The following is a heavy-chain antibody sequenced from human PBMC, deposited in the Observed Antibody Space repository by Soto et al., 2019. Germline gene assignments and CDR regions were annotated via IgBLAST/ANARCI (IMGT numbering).Heavy chain of an antibody. J-gene: IGHJ6*02. CDR2: IDPSGGST. CDR1: GYIFTSYY. Sequence: ASVKVSCKASGYIFTSYYMHWVRQAPGQGLDWMGVIDPSGGSTSYAQSFQGRVTLTRDAPTSTVYMELSSLRSDDTALYYCARDRGRAAAGEYFYYGMDVWGQGATVTVSS. V-gene: IGHV1-46*01. D-gene: IGHD6-13*01. CDR3: ARDRGRAAAGEYFYYGMDV.